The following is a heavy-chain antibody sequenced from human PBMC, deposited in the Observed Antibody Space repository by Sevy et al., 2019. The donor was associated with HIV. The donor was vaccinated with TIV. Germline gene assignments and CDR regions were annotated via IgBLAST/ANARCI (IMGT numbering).Heavy chain of an antibody. CDR2: SNAGNGNT. V-gene: IGHV1-3*02. CDR3: ARDHRTSYCSSTSCYYYYYGMDV. Sequence: ASVKVSCKASGYTFTSYAMHWVRQAPGQRLEWMGWSNAGNGNTKYSQEFQGRVTITRDTSASTANMELSSLRSEDMAVYYCARDHRTSYCSSTSCYYYYYGMDVWGQGTTVTVSS. D-gene: IGHD2-2*01. J-gene: IGHJ6*02. CDR1: GYTFTSYA.